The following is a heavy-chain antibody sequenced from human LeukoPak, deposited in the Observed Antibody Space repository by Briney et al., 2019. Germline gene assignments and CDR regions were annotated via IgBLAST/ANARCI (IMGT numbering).Heavy chain of an antibody. J-gene: IGHJ4*02. V-gene: IGHV1-69*05. CDR1: GGTFSSYA. CDR3: ARVEMATIGQAGVFDY. CDR2: IIPIFGTA. Sequence: APVKVSCKASGGTFSSYAISWVRQAPGQGLEWMGGIIPIFGTANYAQKFQGRVTITTDESTSTAYMELSSLRSEDTAVYYCARVEMATIGQAGVFDYWGQGTLVTVSS. D-gene: IGHD5-24*01.